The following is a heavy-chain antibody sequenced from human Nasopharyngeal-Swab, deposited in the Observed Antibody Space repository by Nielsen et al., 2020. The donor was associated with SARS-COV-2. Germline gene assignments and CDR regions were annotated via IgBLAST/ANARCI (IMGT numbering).Heavy chain of an antibody. V-gene: IGHV1-58*01. CDR2: IVLGIDKT. CDR1: GFTFSGSA. J-gene: IGHJ4*02. CDR3: ATLSAPRDGNNRAPMG. Sequence: SVKVSCKASGFTFSGSAVQWVRQARGQRLEWIGWIVLGIDKTDYAQKFQDRVTITRDMSASTVYMQLSSPRSEDTALYYCATLSAPRDGNNRAPMGWGQGTLVTVSS. D-gene: IGHD5-24*01.